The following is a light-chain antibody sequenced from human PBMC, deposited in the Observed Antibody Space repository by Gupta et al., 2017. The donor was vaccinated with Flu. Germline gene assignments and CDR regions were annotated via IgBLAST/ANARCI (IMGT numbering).Light chain of an antibody. CDR2: GAS. CDR1: QSVSSNY. V-gene: IGKV3-20*01. Sequence: EIVLTQSPGTLSLSPGERATLSCRASQSVSSNYLAWYQQKPGQAPRLLIYGASSRATGIPDRFSGSGSGTDFTLTISRLEPEDFAVYYCQQHGNSLWTFGQGTKVEIK. J-gene: IGKJ1*01. CDR3: QQHGNSLWT.